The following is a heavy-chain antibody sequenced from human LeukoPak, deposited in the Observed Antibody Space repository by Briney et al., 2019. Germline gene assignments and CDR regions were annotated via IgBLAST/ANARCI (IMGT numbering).Heavy chain of an antibody. CDR2: IAAGATGT. Sequence: PGGSLTLSCSASGFTGPSFAMASVRQAPGKGLEWVSGIAAGATGTYYSDSVKGRFTISRDNSRKTVQLQMNSLRAEDTSVYYCARANLPYYYDSSGCLDVWGKGTPVTVSS. V-gene: IGHV3-23*01. CDR1: GFTGPSFA. J-gene: IGHJ6*04. CDR3: ARANLPYYYDSSGCLDV. D-gene: IGHD3-22*01.